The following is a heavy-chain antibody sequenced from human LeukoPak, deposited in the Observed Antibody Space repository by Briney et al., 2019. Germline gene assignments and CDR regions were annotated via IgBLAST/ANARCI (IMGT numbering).Heavy chain of an antibody. CDR3: ARGRSGSYYFDYYYGMDV. J-gene: IGHJ6*02. Sequence: GGSLRLSCAASGFTVSSNYMSWVRQAPGKGLEWVSVIYSGGSTYYADSVKGRFTISRDNSKNTLYLQMNSLRAEDTAVYYCARGRSGSYYFDYYYGMDVWGQGTTVTVSS. CDR2: IYSGGST. V-gene: IGHV3-66*01. CDR1: GFTVSSNY. D-gene: IGHD1-26*01.